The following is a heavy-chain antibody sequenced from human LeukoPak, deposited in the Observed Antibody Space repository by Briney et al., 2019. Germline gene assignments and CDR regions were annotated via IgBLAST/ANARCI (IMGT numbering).Heavy chain of an antibody. CDR1: GFTFSDFY. Sequence: PGGSLSLSCAASGFTFSDFYMSWVRQAPGKGLEGVANIKQDGSEKYCVDSVRGRFTISRDNAKNSLYLQMNSLRVEDTAVYFCARDSGNYAFWGQGTLVTVSS. V-gene: IGHV3-7*01. J-gene: IGHJ4*02. D-gene: IGHD3-10*01. CDR3: ARDSGNYAF. CDR2: IKQDGSEK.